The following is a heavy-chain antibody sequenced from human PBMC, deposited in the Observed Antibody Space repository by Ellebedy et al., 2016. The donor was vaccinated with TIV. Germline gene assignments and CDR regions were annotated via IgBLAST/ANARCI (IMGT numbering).Heavy chain of an antibody. CDR1: GGYYLRSHY. V-gene: IGHV4-59*11. J-gene: IGHJ6*02. Sequence: SETLSLTXTVSGGYYLRSHYWSWIRQPPGKGLEWIGYIYYSGSTNYNPSLKSRVNISVDTSKNQFSLKLSSVTAADTAVYYCARSLAASDKVTYYFDMDVWGQGTTVTVSS. D-gene: IGHD6-13*01. CDR3: ARSLAASDKVTYYFDMDV. CDR2: IYYSGST.